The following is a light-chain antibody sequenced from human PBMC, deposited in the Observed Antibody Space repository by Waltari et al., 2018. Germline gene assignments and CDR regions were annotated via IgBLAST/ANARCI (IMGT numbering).Light chain of an antibody. V-gene: IGLV2-8*01. Sequence: QSALTQPPSASGSPGQSVTISCPGTSGDLGASTSVNWYRQHPGKVPKLMIYDVNRRPSGVPDRFSGSKSGNTASLTVSGLQPEDEAVYYCNSFAGSDTVVFGGGTTLTVL. CDR1: SGDLGASTS. J-gene: IGLJ2*01. CDR2: DVN. CDR3: NSFAGSDTVV.